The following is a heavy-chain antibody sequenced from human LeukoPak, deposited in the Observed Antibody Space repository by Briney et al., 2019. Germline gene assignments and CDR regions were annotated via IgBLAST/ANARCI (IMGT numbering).Heavy chain of an antibody. D-gene: IGHD6-13*01. J-gene: IGHJ6*02. CDR1: GYTFTGYY. Sequence: GASVKVSCKASGYTFTGYYMHWVRQASGQGLEWMGWINPNSGGTNYAQKFQGWVTMTRDTSISTAYMELSRLRSDDTAVYYCARDWVAAAGPYYYYYGMDVWGQGTTVTVSS. V-gene: IGHV1-2*04. CDR3: ARDWVAAAGPYYYYYGMDV. CDR2: INPNSGGT.